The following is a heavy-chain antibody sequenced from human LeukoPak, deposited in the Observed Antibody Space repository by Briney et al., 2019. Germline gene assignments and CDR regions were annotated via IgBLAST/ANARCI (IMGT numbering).Heavy chain of an antibody. Sequence: GGSLRLSCAASGFTFSSYAMHWVRQAPGKGLEWVAVISYDGSNKYYADSVKGRFTISRDNSKNTLYLQMNSLRAVDTAVYYCARATAMVPKHHFDYWGQGTLVTVSS. J-gene: IGHJ4*02. CDR3: ARATAMVPKHHFDY. CDR1: GFTFSSYA. D-gene: IGHD5-18*01. V-gene: IGHV3-30*04. CDR2: ISYDGSNK.